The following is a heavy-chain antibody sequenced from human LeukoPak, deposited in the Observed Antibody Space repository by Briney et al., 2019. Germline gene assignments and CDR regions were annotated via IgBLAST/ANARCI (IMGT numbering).Heavy chain of an antibody. CDR2: ISYSGSP. V-gene: IGHV4-59*01. J-gene: IGHJ3*02. D-gene: IGHD6-13*01. Sequence: SETLSLTCSVAGGSISSDYWSWIRQVPGKGLQWIALISYSGSPDYNPSLKSRVTISIDTSKNQFSLKLTSVTAADTAVYYCATSGGQQLPMDAFDIWGQGTMVTVSS. CDR3: ATSGGQQLPMDAFDI. CDR1: GGSISSDY.